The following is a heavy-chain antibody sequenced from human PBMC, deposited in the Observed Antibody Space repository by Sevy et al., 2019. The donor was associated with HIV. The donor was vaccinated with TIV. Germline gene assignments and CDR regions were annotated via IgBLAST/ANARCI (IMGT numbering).Heavy chain of an antibody. V-gene: IGHV3-15*01. J-gene: IGHJ6*02. CDR3: STDPIIVLLVTDGMDV. Sequence: GGSLRLSCAASGFTFTYAWMSWVRQAPGKGLEWVGRIKSKPDGGTTDYAAPVKGRFTMSRDDSKNTLYLQMNSLKTEETAVYYCSTDPIIVLLVTDGMDVWGQGTTVTVSS. CDR2: IKSKPDGGTT. D-gene: IGHD2-8*02. CDR1: GFTFTYAW.